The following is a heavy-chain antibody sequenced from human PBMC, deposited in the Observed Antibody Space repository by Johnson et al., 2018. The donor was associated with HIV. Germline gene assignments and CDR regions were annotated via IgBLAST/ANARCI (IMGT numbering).Heavy chain of an antibody. D-gene: IGHD4/OR15-4a*01. Sequence: QVQVLESGGGVVQPGRSLRLSCAASGFTFSSYAMHWVRQAPGTGLEWVAFIRSDGSNKYYADSVKGRFTISRDISKNTLYLQMNSLRAEDTTVYYCAKTWDDYDDAFDIWGQGTMVTVSS. CDR2: IRSDGSNK. CDR1: GFTFSSYA. CDR3: AKTWDDYDDAFDI. V-gene: IGHV3-30*02. J-gene: IGHJ3*02.